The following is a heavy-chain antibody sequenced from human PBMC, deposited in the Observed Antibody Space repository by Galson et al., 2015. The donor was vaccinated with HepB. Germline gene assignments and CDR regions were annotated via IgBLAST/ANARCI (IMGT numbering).Heavy chain of an antibody. CDR3: ARGGPGVDFQH. V-gene: IGHV3-33*08. D-gene: IGHD2-15*01. J-gene: IGHJ1*01. CDR2: IWYDGSNK. Sequence: SLRLSCAASGFTFSSYGMHWVRQAPGKGLEWVAVIWYDGSNKYYADSVKGRFTISRDNSKNTLYLQMNSLRAEDTAVYYCARGGPGVDFQHWGQGTLVTVSS. CDR1: GFTFSSYG.